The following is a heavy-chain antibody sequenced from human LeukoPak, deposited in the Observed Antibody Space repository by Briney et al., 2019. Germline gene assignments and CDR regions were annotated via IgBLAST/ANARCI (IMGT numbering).Heavy chain of an antibody. Sequence: ASVKVSCKVSGYTLTELSMHWVRQAPGQGLEWMGIINPSGGSTSYAQKFQGRVTMTRDMPTSTVYMELSSLRSEDTAVYYCARDNRFGELLLFVYWGQGTLVTVSS. V-gene: IGHV1-46*01. D-gene: IGHD3-10*01. CDR1: GYTLTELS. J-gene: IGHJ4*02. CDR2: INPSGGST. CDR3: ARDNRFGELLLFVY.